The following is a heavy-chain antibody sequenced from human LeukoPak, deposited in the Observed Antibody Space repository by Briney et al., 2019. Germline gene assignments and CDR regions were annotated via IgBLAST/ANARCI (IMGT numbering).Heavy chain of an antibody. D-gene: IGHD3-10*01. CDR1: GFTFSSYD. V-gene: IGHV3-30*02. J-gene: IGHJ4*02. CDR2: IRYDGSNK. CDR3: ARGPMVRTNLFDY. Sequence: GGSLRLSCAASGFTFSSYDMHWVRQAPGKGLEWVAFIRYDGSNKYYADSVKGRFTISRDNSNNTLYLQMNSLRAEDTAVYYCARGPMVRTNLFDYWGQGTLVTVSS.